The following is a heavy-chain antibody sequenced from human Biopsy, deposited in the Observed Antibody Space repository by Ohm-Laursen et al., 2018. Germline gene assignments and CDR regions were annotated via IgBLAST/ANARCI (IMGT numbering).Heavy chain of an antibody. J-gene: IGHJ6*02. CDR2: INHSGRT. CDR1: GESFNGYY. D-gene: IGHD3-22*01. CDR3: VRGVDYYDPYHYYALDG. V-gene: IGHV4-34*01. Sequence: TLSLTCAVYGESFNGYYWSWIRQTPGKGLEWIGEINHSGRTNYNPSLKSRVTTSVDTSKNQFSLKVRSVTAADTAVYYCVRGVDYYDPYHYYALDGWGQGTTVTVSS.